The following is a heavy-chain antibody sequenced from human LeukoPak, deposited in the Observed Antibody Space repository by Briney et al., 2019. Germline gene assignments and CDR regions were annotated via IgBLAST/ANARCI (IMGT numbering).Heavy chain of an antibody. Sequence: RGSRSPSSIASGFSLSTFCLTWVSQAPGKGLDWVSYISSSSSTIYYTGSVKSRFTISRDNAKNSVYLHMNSLRDEDTAVYYCARHHYCINSNWGQGTLVTVSS. D-gene: IGHD2/OR15-2a*01. V-gene: IGHV3-48*02. CDR3: ARHHYCINSN. CDR2: ISSSSSTI. CDR1: GFSLSTFC. J-gene: IGHJ4*02.